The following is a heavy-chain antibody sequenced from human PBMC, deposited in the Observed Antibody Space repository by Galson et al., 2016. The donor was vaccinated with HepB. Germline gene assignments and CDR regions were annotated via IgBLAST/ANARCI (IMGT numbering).Heavy chain of an antibody. CDR1: GFTFTTYT. V-gene: IGHV3-48*02. Sequence: SLRLSCAASGFTFTTYTMNWVRQAPGKGLEWVSYISSSSNTIYYADSVKGRFTISRDDAKNSLYLQMNSLRDEETAVYYCARDRIYCIGGDCYSGGFDYWGQGTLVTVSS. D-gene: IGHD2-15*01. CDR2: ISSSSNTI. J-gene: IGHJ4*02. CDR3: ARDRIYCIGGDCYSGGFDY.